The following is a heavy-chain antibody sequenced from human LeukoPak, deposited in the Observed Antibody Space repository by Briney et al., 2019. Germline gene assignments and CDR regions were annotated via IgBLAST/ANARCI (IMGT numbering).Heavy chain of an antibody. Sequence: PSQTLSLTCTVSGGSISSGSYYWSWIRQPAGKGLEWIGRIYTSGSTNYNPSLKSRVTISVDVSKNQFSLKLSSVTAADTAVYYCARDDFWSGQGSYWGQGTLVTVSS. CDR3: ARDDFWSGQGSY. D-gene: IGHD3-3*01. CDR1: GGSISSGSYY. V-gene: IGHV4-61*02. CDR2: IYTSGST. J-gene: IGHJ4*02.